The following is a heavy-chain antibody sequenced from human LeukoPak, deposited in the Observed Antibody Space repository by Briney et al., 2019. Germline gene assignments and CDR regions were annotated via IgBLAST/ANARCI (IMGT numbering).Heavy chain of an antibody. CDR2: INPSGGST. D-gene: IGHD1-26*01. Sequence: ASVKVSCKASGYTFTSYYMHWVRQAPGQGLEWMGIINPSGGSTSYAQKFQGRVTMTRDTSTSTVYVELSSLRSEDTAVYYCARDGFESLSNIPYLEAYSGSYSFGMDVWGQGTTVTVSS. CDR3: ARDGFESLSNIPYLEAYSGSYSFGMDV. CDR1: GYTFTSYY. V-gene: IGHV1-46*01. J-gene: IGHJ6*02.